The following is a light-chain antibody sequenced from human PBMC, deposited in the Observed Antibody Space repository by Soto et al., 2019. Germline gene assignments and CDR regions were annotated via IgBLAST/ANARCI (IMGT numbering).Light chain of an antibody. CDR3: QSYDRSSLYV. Sequence: NFMVTQPHSVSESPGKTVTISCTGSSGSVASNFVHWYQRRPGSAPTIVIYGDNQRPSGVPDRFSGSIDSSSNSASLTISGLKTEDEADYFCQSYDRSSLYVFGTGTQLTVL. CDR1: SGSVASNF. V-gene: IGLV6-57*02. J-gene: IGLJ1*01. CDR2: GDN.